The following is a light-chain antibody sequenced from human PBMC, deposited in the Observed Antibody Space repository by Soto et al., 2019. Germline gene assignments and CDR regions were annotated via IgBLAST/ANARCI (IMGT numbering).Light chain of an antibody. CDR2: GAS. J-gene: IGKJ1*01. V-gene: IGKV3-15*01. Sequence: IVMTHSQATLSVSPGERATLSCRASQSVSSNLAWYQQKPGQAPRLLIYGASTRATGIPARFSGSGSGTEFTLTISSLQSEDFAVYYCQQYNNWPPVTFGQGTKVDTK. CDR3: QQYNNWPPVT. CDR1: QSVSSN.